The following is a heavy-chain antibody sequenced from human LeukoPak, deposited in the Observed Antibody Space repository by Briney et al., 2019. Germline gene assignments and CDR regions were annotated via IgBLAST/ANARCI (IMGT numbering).Heavy chain of an antibody. CDR2: IYYSGST. J-gene: IGHJ3*02. CDR3: AREGLGYYGSGSYPAFDI. V-gene: IGHV4-59*01. CDR1: GGSISSYY. Sequence: SETLSLTCTVSGGSISSYYWSWIRQPPGKGLGWIGYIYYSGSTNYNPSLKSRVTISVDTSKNQFSLKLSSVTAADTAVYYCAREGLGYYGSGSYPAFDIWGQGTMVTVSS. D-gene: IGHD3-10*01.